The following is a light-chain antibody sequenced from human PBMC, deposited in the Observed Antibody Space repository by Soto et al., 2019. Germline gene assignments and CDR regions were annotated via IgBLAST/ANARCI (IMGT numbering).Light chain of an antibody. CDR1: SSNIGSYT. V-gene: IGLV1-44*01. J-gene: IGLJ1*01. CDR3: AAWDDSLNGYV. Sequence: QSVLTQPPSASGTPGQRVTISCSGSSSNIGSYTVNWYQQLPGTAPKLLIYSNTQRPSGVPDRFSGSKSGTSASLAISGLQSEDEADYYCAAWDDSLNGYVFGTGTKLTVL. CDR2: SNT.